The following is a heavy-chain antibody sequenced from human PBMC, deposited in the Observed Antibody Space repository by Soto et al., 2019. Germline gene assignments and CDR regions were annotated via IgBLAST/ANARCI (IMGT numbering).Heavy chain of an antibody. CDR2: IYYSGST. D-gene: IGHD2-2*01. CDR1: GGTISSYD. V-gene: IGHV4-59*01. Sequence: SETLSLTCTVSGGTISSYDWSWIRQPPGKGLEWIGYIYYSGSTNYNPSLKSRVTISVDTSKNQFSLKLSSVTAADTAVYYCARGTMLLGYCSSTSCPRAKDYYYYMDVWGKGTTVTVSS. J-gene: IGHJ6*03. CDR3: ARGTMLLGYCSSTSCPRAKDYYYYMDV.